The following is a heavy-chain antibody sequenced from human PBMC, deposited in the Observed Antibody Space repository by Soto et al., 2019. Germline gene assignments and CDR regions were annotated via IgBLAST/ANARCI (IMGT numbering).Heavy chain of an antibody. CDR2: ISSSGSTI. CDR3: ARHLYGSGSYYNGADAFDI. J-gene: IGHJ3*02. V-gene: IGHV3-11*01. Sequence: QVQLVESGGGLVKPGGSLRLSCAASGFTFSAYDMSWIRQAPGKGLEWVSYISSSGSTIYYADSVKGRFTISRDNAKNSVYLQMNSLRAEDTAVYYCARHLYGSGSYYNGADAFDIWGQGTMVTVSS. CDR1: GFTFSAYD. D-gene: IGHD3-10*01.